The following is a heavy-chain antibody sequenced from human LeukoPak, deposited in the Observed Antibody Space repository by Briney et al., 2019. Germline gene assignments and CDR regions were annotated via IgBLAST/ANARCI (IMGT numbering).Heavy chain of an antibody. CDR2: ISSSSSII. J-gene: IGHJ4*02. CDR3: ARDEVGAPTPFDY. Sequence: GGSLRLSCAASGFTFSSYTMNWVRQAPGKGLEWVSYISSSSSIIYYADSVKGRFTISRDNAKNSLYLQMNSLRAEDTAVYYCARDEVGAPTPFDYWGQGILVTVSS. D-gene: IGHD1-26*01. V-gene: IGHV3-48*01. CDR1: GFTFSSYT.